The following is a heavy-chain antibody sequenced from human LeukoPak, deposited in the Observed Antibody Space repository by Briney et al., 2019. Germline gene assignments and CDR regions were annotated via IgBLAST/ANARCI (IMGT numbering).Heavy chain of an antibody. V-gene: IGHV1-69*05. CDR2: IIPILGTA. CDR1: GGTFSSYA. D-gene: IGHD3-3*01. J-gene: IGHJ3*02. Sequence: SVKVSCKASGGTFSSYAISWVRQAPGQGLEWMGGIIPILGTANYAQKFQGRVTITTDESTSTAYMELSSLRSEDTAVYYCARGRHPYYDFWSGYFGAFDIWGQGTMVTVSS. CDR3: ARGRHPYYDFWSGYFGAFDI.